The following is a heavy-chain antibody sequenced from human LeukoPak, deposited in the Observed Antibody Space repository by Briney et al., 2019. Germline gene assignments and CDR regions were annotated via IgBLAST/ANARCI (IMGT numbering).Heavy chain of an antibody. CDR3: ARIHIIDEAVDI. J-gene: IGHJ3*02. CDR1: GFTFSSYN. D-gene: IGHD2/OR15-2a*01. Sequence: GGSLRLSCAASGFTFSSYNMNWVRQAPGKGLEWVSYISTSGSGIYYADSVKGRFTIARDNAGNSLYLQMNSLRAEDTAVYYCARIHIIDEAVDIWGQGTRVTVSS. CDR2: ISTSGSGI. V-gene: IGHV3-48*04.